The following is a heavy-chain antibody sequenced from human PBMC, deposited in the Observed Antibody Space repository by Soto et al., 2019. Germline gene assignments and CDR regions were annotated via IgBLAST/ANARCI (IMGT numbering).Heavy chain of an antibody. Sequence: QVQLVESGGGVVQSGRSLRLSCAASGFSFSFYVMHWVRQAPGKGLEWVAIISYDGSDKDYADSVKGRFTISRDNSKNTLYLEMNSLRPEDTAVYYCATDKASAGTEYFPYWGQGTLVTVSS. CDR3: ATDKASAGTEYFPY. CDR1: GFSFSFYV. V-gene: IGHV3-30*03. D-gene: IGHD6-13*01. CDR2: ISYDGSDK. J-gene: IGHJ1*01.